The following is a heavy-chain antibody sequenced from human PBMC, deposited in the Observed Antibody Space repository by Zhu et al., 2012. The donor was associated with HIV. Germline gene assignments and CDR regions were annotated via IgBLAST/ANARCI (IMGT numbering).Heavy chain of an antibody. CDR2: VYYTGTT. J-gene: IGHJ4*02. Sequence: QVQLQESGPGLVKPSETLSLTCSVSGGSTSSHYWSWIRQPPGKGLEWIGYVYYTGTTNYNPSLKSRVTISLDMSKNQFSLKLTSVTAADTAVYYCARLRDTSGYYYPFDYWGQGTLGHRLL. V-gene: IGHV4-59*11. D-gene: IGHD3-22*01. CDR1: GGSTSSHY. CDR3: ARLRDTSGYYYPFDY.